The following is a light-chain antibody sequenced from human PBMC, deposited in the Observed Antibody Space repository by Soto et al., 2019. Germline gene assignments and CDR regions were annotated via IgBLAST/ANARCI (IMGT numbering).Light chain of an antibody. CDR2: EVT. J-gene: IGLJ1*01. CDR3: CSYAGNSEV. CDR1: SGDVGGYNL. V-gene: IGLV2-23*02. Sequence: QSALTQPASVSGSPGQSITIPCTGTSGDVGGYNLVSWYQQHPGKAPKLMIYEVTERPSVVSNRFSGSKSGNTASLTISGLQPDDEADYYCCSYAGNSEVFGTGTKVTVL.